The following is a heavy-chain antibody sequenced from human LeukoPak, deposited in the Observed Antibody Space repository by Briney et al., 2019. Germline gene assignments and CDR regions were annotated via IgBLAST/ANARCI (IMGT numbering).Heavy chain of an antibody. CDR2: INPSGGST. CDR1: GYTFTSYY. CDR3: ARDCAVKITAATQYVYYIDV. V-gene: IGHV1-46*01. J-gene: IGHJ6*03. D-gene: IGHD2-15*01. Sequence: GASVTVSFKASGYTFTSYYMHWVRQAPAPGLEWMGIINPSGGSTSYAQKFQGRVTMNRDMSTSTIYMELSNLRSEDTAVYYCARDCAVKITAATQYVYYIDVWGKGTTVTVSS.